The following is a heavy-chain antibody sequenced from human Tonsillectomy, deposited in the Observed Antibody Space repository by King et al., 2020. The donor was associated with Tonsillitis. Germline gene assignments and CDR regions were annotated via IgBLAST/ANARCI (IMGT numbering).Heavy chain of an antibody. J-gene: IGHJ3*02. CDR2: IYHSGST. CDR1: GYSISSGYY. CDR3: ARAGLGGSDHSWGACYI. D-gene: IGHD3-16*01. V-gene: IGHV4-38-2*01. Sequence: QLQESGPGLVKPSETLSLTCAVSGYSISSGYYWGWIRQPPGKGLEWIGSIYHSGSTYYNPSLKSRVTISVDTSKNQFSLKLSSVTAADTAVYYCARAGLGGSDHSWGACYIWGQGTMVTVSS.